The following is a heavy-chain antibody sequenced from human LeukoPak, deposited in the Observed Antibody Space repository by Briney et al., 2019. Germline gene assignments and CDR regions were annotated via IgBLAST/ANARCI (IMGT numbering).Heavy chain of an antibody. CDR1: GGSLSSYY. CDR3: ARDHEVYKWLHP. CDR2: IYYSGST. V-gene: IGHV4-59*01. J-gene: IGHJ5*02. Sequence: SETLSLTCTVSGGSLSSYYWSWVRQPPGKGLEWIGYIYYSGSTNYNPSLKSRVTISVDTYKNQCSLKLSSVTAADTAVYYCARDHEVYKWLHPWGQGTLVSVCS. D-gene: IGHD2-8*01.